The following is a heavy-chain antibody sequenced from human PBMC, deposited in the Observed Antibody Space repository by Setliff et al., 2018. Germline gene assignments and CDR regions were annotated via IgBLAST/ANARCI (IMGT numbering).Heavy chain of an antibody. D-gene: IGHD3-22*01. J-gene: IGHJ3*01. CDR1: RFTFSNYW. Sequence: SLKISCAASRFTFSNYWMSWVRQAPGKGLEWVANIKEDGSEKYYVDSVKGRFTISRDNAKNSLDLQMNNLRDEDTAVYYCARDRWKVIVNRGDDAFDLWGQGTMVTV. CDR3: ARDRWKVIVNRGDDAFDL. V-gene: IGHV3-7*01. CDR2: IKEDGSEK.